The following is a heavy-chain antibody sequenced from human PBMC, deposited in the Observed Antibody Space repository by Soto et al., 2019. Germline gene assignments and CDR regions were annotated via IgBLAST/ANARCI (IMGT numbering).Heavy chain of an antibody. CDR2: ISYDGSSK. Sequence: QVQLVESGGGVVQPGRSLRLSCAASGFTFSSYAMHWVRQAPGKGLAWVAIISYDGSSKYYADSVKGRFTISRDNSKNTLYLQMNSLRAEDTAVYYCAGDPLWGTAMVLWYFDLWGRGTLVTVSS. J-gene: IGHJ2*01. D-gene: IGHD5-18*01. CDR3: AGDPLWGTAMVLWYFDL. V-gene: IGHV3-30-3*01. CDR1: GFTFSSYA.